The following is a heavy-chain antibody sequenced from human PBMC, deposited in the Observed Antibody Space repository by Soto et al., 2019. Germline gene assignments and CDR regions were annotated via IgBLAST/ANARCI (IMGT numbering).Heavy chain of an antibody. Sequence: QVQLVQSGAEVKKPGASVKVSCKASGYTFSSYGISWVRQAPGQGLEWMGWITAYNGNTNYAQKLQGRVTMTTDTSTSTAYMELRSLSSADTAVYYCAQYSYGLPAGYWGQGTLVTVSS. V-gene: IGHV1-18*01. CDR1: GYTFSSYG. D-gene: IGHD5-18*01. CDR3: AQYSYGLPAGY. CDR2: ITAYNGNT. J-gene: IGHJ4*02.